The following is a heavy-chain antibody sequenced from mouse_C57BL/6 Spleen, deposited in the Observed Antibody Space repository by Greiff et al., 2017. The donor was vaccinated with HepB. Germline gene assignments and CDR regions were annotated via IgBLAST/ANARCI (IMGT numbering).Heavy chain of an antibody. Sequence: VQLQESGAELVKPGASVKISCKASGYAFSSYWMNWVKQRPGKGLEWIGQIYPGDGDTNYNGKFKGKATLTADKSSSTAYMQRSSLTSEDSAVYFCAKGNGYDAMDYWGQGTSVTVSS. J-gene: IGHJ4*01. CDR1: GYAFSSYW. CDR2: IYPGDGDT. CDR3: AKGNGYDAMDY. V-gene: IGHV1-80*01.